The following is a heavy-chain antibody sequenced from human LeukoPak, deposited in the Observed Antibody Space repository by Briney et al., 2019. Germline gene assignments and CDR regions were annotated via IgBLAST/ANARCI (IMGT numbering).Heavy chain of an antibody. Sequence: ASVKVSCKASGYTFTSYDINWVRQATGQGLEWMGWMNPNSGNTGYAQKFQGRVTMTRNTSISTAYMELSSLRSDDTAVYYCARVITMVRGVIIHDAFGIWGQGTMVTVSS. J-gene: IGHJ3*02. D-gene: IGHD3-10*01. CDR1: GYTFTSYD. CDR3: ARVITMVRGVIIHDAFGI. CDR2: MNPNSGNT. V-gene: IGHV1-8*01.